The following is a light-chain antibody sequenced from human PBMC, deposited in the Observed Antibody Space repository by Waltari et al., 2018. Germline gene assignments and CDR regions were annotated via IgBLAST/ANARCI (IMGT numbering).Light chain of an antibody. J-gene: IGLJ1*01. CDR3: CSYAGRGTYV. CDR2: EVF. V-gene: IGLV2-23*02. Sequence: QSALTQPASVSGTPGQPITIACSGTTSDVGSYDLVSWYLQHPGPAPKLPICEVFKRPPDTSSRFSGAKSGSTASLTISGLQPEDEADYYCCSYAGRGTYVFGSGTKVTVL. CDR1: TSDVGSYDL.